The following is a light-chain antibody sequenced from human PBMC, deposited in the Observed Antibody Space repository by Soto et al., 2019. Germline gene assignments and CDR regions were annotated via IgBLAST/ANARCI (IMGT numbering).Light chain of an antibody. CDR2: EVS. J-gene: IGLJ1*01. CDR3: NSYTNSGTHV. CDR1: SSDFGGYNY. V-gene: IGLV2-14*01. Sequence: QSVLTQPASVSGSPGQSITISCTGTSSDFGGYNYVSWYQQHPGKAPKLLIYEVSDRPSGVSDRFSGSKSGNTASLTISGLQAEDESDYYCNSYTNSGTHVFGTGTKVTVL.